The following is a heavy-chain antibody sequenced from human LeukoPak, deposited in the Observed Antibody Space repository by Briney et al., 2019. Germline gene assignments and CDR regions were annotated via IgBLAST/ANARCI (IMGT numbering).Heavy chain of an antibody. CDR2: ISGSGGST. D-gene: IGHD3-22*01. CDR3: AKTRRNYYDSSGPLTYYFDY. V-gene: IGHV3-23*01. Sequence: GSLRLSCAASGFTFSSYAMSWVRQAPGKGLEWVSAISGSGGSTYYADSVKGRFTISRDNSKNTLYLQMNSLRAEDTAVYYCAKTRRNYYDSSGPLTYYFDYWGQGTLVTVSS. CDR1: GFTFSSYA. J-gene: IGHJ4*02.